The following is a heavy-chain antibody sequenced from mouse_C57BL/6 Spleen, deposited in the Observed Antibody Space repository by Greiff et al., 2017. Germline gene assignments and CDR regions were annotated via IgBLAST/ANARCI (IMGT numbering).Heavy chain of an antibody. V-gene: IGHV1-81*01. J-gene: IGHJ3*01. Sequence: QVQLQQSGAELARPGASVKLSCKASGYTFTSYGISWVKQRTGQGLEWIGEIYPRSGNTYYNEKFKGKATLTADKSSSTAYMELRSLTSEDSAVYFCARGGADGNYRADWSQGTLVTVSA. CDR2: IYPRSGNT. CDR1: GYTFTSYG. D-gene: IGHD2-1*01. CDR3: ARGGADGNYRAD.